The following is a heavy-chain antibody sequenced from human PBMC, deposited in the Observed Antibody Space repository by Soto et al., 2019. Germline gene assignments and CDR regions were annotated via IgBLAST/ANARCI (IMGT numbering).Heavy chain of an antibody. J-gene: IGHJ4*02. CDR3: ALAFDWLGGGYYFDY. V-gene: IGHV2-5*02. CDR2: IYWDDDK. Sequence: QITLKESGPPLVKPTQTLTLTCTFSGFSLSTSGVGVGWIRQPPGKALEWLALIYWDDDKRYSPSLKSRLTNNKKTSNNQVVLTITNMDPVDTATYYCALAFDWLGGGYYFDYWGQGTLVTVSS. CDR1: GFSLSTSGVG. D-gene: IGHD3-9*01.